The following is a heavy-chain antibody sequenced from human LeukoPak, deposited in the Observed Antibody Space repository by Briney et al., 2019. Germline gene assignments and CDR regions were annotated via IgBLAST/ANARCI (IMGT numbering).Heavy chain of an antibody. V-gene: IGHV4-30-4*08. CDR3: ASWTTVSLNFDY. D-gene: IGHD4-11*01. Sequence: PSETLSLTCTVSGGSISSGDYYWSWIRQPPGKGLEWIGYIYYSGSTYYNPSLKSRVTISVDTSKNQFSLKLSSVTAADTAVYQCASWTTVSLNFDYWGQGTLVTVSS. J-gene: IGHJ4*02. CDR2: IYYSGST. CDR1: GGSISSGDYY.